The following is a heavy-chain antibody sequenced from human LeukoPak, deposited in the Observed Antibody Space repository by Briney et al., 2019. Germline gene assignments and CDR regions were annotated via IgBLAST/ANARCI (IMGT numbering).Heavy chain of an antibody. J-gene: IGHJ6*04. Sequence: GESLKISCKGSGYSLTSYWISWVRQMPGKGLEWMGRIDPSDSYTNYSPSFQGHVTISADKSISTAYLQWSSLKASDTAMYYCARDIVVVPAAIHYGMDVWGKGTTVTVSS. CDR2: IDPSDSYT. V-gene: IGHV5-10-1*01. CDR1: GYSLTSYW. CDR3: ARDIVVVPAAIHYGMDV. D-gene: IGHD2-2*01.